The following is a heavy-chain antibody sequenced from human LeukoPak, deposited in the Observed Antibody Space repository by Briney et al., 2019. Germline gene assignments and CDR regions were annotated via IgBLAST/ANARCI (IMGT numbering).Heavy chain of an antibody. CDR3: ARFEYSSSSVDY. Sequence: GASVKVSCKASGYTFTSYDINWVRQATGQGLEWMGWMNPNSGNTGYAQKFQGRVTMTRNTSISTAYMGLSSLRSEDTAVYYCARFEYSSSSVDYWGQGTLVTVSS. CDR1: GYTFTSYD. D-gene: IGHD6-6*01. J-gene: IGHJ4*02. V-gene: IGHV1-8*01. CDR2: MNPNSGNT.